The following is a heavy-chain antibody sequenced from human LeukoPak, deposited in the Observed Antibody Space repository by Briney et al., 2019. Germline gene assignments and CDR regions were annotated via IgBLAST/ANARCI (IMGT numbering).Heavy chain of an antibody. V-gene: IGHV3-53*01. D-gene: IGHD7-27*01. CDR3: TKTGGPWD. CDR1: GFTVSNSF. J-gene: IGHJ4*02. Sequence: PGGSLRLSCAASGFTVSNSFMSWIRQAPGKGLEWVSVIYSDGTSYYADSVKARFSTSRDNSKNSLYLQMNSLRVEDTAMYYCTKTGGPWDWGQGTLVTVSS. CDR2: IYSDGTS.